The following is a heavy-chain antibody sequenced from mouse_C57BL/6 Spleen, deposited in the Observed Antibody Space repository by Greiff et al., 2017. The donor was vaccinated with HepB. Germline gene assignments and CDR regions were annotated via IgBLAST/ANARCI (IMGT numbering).Heavy chain of an antibody. CDR2: IYPGSGNT. D-gene: IGHD4-1*01. J-gene: IGHJ1*03. V-gene: IGHV1-76*01. CDR3: ARLTGTPYWYFDV. Sequence: QVQLQQSGAELVRPGASVKLSCKASGYTFTDYYINWVKQRPGQGLEWIARIYPGSGNTYYNEKFKGKATLTAEKSSSTAYMQLSSLTSEDSAVYFCARLTGTPYWYFDVWGTGTTVTVSS. CDR1: GYTFTDYY.